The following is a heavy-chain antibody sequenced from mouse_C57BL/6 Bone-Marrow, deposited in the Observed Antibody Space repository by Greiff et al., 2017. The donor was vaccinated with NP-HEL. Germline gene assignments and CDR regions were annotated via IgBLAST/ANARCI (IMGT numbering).Heavy chain of an antibody. D-gene: IGHD1-1*01. V-gene: IGHV14-4*01. CDR3: TTGDGTRYWYFDV. J-gene: IGHJ1*03. Sequence: EVQLVESGAELVRPGASVKLSCTASGFNIKDDYMHWVKQRPEQGLEWIGWIDPENGDTEYASKFQGKATITADTSSNTAYLQLSSLTSEDTAVYYCTTGDGTRYWYFDVWGTGTTVTVSS. CDR1: GFNIKDDY. CDR2: IDPENGDT.